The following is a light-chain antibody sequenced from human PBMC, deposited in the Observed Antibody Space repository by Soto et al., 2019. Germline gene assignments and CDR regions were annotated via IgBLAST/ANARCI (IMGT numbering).Light chain of an antibody. CDR1: QSVSGSY. Sequence: EIVMTQSPATLSLSPGERATLSCRASQSVSGSYLAWYQQKPGQAPRLVIYDIFTRATGVPTRISGSGSGTEFTLTISSLQSEDFAVYYCQQYNSWPLTFGGGTKVDIK. V-gene: IGKV3D-15*01. CDR2: DIF. J-gene: IGKJ4*01. CDR3: QQYNSWPLT.